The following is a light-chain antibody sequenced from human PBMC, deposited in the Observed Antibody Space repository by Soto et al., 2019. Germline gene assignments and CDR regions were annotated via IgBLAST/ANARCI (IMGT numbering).Light chain of an antibody. J-gene: IGLJ2*01. V-gene: IGLV3-1*01. CDR1: KLGDKY. CDR3: QAWDSPHVV. Sequence: SYELTQPPSVSVSPGQTASITCSGDKLGDKYACWYQQKPGQSPVLVIYQDIKRPSGIPERFSGSNSGNTATLTISGTQAMDEADYYCQAWDSPHVVFGGGTKLTVL. CDR2: QDI.